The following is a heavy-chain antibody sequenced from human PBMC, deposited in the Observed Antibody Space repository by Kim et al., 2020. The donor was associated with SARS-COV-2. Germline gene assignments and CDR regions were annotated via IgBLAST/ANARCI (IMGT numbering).Heavy chain of an antibody. J-gene: IGHJ6*02. Sequence: LKSRVNISVDTSKNQFSLKLSSVTDADTAVYYCARVRLLRPSYYYYGMDVWGQGTTVTVSS. CDR3: ARVRLLRPSYYYYGMDV. V-gene: IGHV4-34*01. D-gene: IGHD3-22*01.